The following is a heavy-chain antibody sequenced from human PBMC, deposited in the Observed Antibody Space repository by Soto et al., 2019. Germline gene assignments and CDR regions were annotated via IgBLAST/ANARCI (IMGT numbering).Heavy chain of an antibody. CDR3: LIHPLPIDY. CDR1: GFIVGSSY. CDR2: IYSDETP. D-gene: IGHD2-21*01. V-gene: IGHV3-66*04. Sequence: EVQLVESGGGLVQPGGSLRLSCAASGFIVGSSYMSWARQAPGKGLEWVSLIYSDETPYYADSVRGRFTISRDISKRTVFLQMNSLIAEDTAVYYCLIHPLPIDYCGQGTLVTVSS. J-gene: IGHJ4*02.